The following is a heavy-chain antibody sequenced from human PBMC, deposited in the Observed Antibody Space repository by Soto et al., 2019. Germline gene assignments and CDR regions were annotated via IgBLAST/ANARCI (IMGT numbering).Heavy chain of an antibody. Sequence: HSLSLTFAISGDSVSSNIAAWNWIRQSPSRGLEWLGRTYYRSKWYNDYAVSVKSRITINPDTSKNQFSLQLNSVTPEDTAVYYCARDNWNFYYYGMDVWGQGTTVTASS. CDR2: TYYRSKWYN. J-gene: IGHJ6*02. V-gene: IGHV6-1*01. CDR3: ARDNWNFYYYGMDV. CDR1: GDSVSSNIAA. D-gene: IGHD1-1*01.